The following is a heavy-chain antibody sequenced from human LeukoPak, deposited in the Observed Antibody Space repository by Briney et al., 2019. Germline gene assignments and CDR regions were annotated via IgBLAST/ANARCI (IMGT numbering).Heavy chain of an antibody. CDR3: AKDIATHRRQQLAIDY. Sequence: GGSLRLSCAASGFTFSSYTMNWVRQAPGKGLEWVSSISSSSYYIYYADSVKGRFTISRDNSKNTLYLQMNSLRAEDTALYYCAKDIATHRRQQLAIDYWGQGTLVTVSS. D-gene: IGHD6-13*01. CDR1: GFTFSSYT. V-gene: IGHV3-21*01. J-gene: IGHJ4*02. CDR2: ISSSSYYI.